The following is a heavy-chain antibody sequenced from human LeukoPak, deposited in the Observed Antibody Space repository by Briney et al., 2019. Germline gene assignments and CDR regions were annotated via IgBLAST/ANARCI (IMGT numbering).Heavy chain of an antibody. V-gene: IGHV3-7*01. CDR3: ASGNYDSSGYNWFDP. Sequence: GGSLRLSCAASGFTFSSYAMSWVRQAPGKGLEWVANIKQDGSEKYYVDSVKGRFTISRDNAKNSLYLQMNSLRAEDTAVYYCASGNYDSSGYNWFDPWGQGTLVTVSS. CDR2: IKQDGSEK. J-gene: IGHJ5*02. D-gene: IGHD3-22*01. CDR1: GFTFSSYA.